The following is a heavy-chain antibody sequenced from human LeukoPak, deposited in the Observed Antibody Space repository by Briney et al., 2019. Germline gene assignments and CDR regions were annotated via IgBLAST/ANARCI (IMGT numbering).Heavy chain of an antibody. CDR1: GFTFSTYA. CDR3: ASRRLWLQNGESAFDY. J-gene: IGHJ4*02. D-gene: IGHD5-18*01. Sequence: ERSLRLSCAASGFTFSTYAMHWVRQAPGKGLEWVAVISYDGSNKDYADSVKGRFTISRDNSKDTLYLQMNSLRAEDTAVYYCASRRLWLQNGESAFDYWGQGTLVTVSS. V-gene: IGHV3-30-3*01. CDR2: ISYDGSNK.